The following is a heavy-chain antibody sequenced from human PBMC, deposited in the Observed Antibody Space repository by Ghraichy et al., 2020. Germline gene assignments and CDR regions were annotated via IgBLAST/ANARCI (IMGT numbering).Heavy chain of an antibody. CDR1: GGSISSYY. J-gene: IGHJ4*02. CDR2: IYTSGST. V-gene: IGHV4-4*09. Sequence: SETLSLTCTVSGGSISSYYWSWIRQPPGKGLEWIGYIYTSGSTNYNPSLKSRVTISVDTSKNQFSLKLSSVTAADTAVYYCASMVRGVTRIWGQGTLVTVSS. CDR3: ASMVRGVTRI. D-gene: IGHD3-10*01.